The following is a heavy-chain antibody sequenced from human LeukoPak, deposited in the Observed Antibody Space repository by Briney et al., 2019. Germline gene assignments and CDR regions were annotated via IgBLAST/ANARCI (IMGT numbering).Heavy chain of an antibody. CDR2: INPSGGST. V-gene: IGHV1-46*01. CDR1: GYTFTGYY. CDR3: ARASPQLRFLDY. D-gene: IGHD3-3*01. J-gene: IGHJ4*02. Sequence: PGASVKVSCKASGYTFTGYYMHWVRQAPGQGLEWMGIINPSGGSTSYAQKFQGRVTMTRDTSTSTVYMELSSLRSEDTAVYYCARASPQLRFLDYWGQGTLVTVSS.